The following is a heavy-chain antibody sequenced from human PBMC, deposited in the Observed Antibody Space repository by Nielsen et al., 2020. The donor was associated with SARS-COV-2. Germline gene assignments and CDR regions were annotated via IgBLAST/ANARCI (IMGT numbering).Heavy chain of an antibody. CDR1: GGSISSYY. J-gene: IGHJ5*02. CDR2: IYYSGST. CDR3: AIMRTYSSSSNWFDP. V-gene: IGHV4-59*13. D-gene: IGHD6-6*01. Sequence: SETLSLTCAVYGGSISSYYWSWIRQPPGKGLEWIGYIYYSGSTNYNPSLKSRVTISVDTSKNQFSLKLSSVTAADTAVYYCAIMRTYSSSSNWFDPWGQGTLVTVSS.